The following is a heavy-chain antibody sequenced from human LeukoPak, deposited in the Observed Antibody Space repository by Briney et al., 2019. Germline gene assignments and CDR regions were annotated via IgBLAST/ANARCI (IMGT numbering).Heavy chain of an antibody. J-gene: IGHJ3*02. CDR2: IYTSGST. CDR3: ARERAHDYVWGSYRYAFDI. CDR1: GGSISSYY. D-gene: IGHD3-16*02. V-gene: IGHV4-4*07. Sequence: RSSETLSLTCTVPGGSISSYYWSWIRQPAGKGLEWIGRIYTSGSTNYNPSLKSRVTMSVDTSKNQFSLKLSSVTAADTAVYYCARERAHDYVWGSYRYAFDIWGQGTMVTVSS.